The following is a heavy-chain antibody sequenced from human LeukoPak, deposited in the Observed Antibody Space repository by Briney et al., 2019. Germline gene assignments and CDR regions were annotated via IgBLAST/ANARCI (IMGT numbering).Heavy chain of an antibody. CDR2: INHSGST. CDR1: GGSISRSSYH. Sequence: SETLSLTCTVSGGSISRSSYHWSWIRQPPGKGLEWIGEINHSGSTNYNPSLKSRVTISVDTSKNQFSLKLSSVTAADTAVYYCARIGYCSSTSCYIRYFDYWGQGTLVTVSS. D-gene: IGHD2-2*02. V-gene: IGHV4-39*07. CDR3: ARIGYCSSTSCYIRYFDY. J-gene: IGHJ4*02.